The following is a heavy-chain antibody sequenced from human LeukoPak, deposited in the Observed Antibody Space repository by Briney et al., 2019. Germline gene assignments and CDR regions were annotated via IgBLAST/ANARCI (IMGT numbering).Heavy chain of an antibody. J-gene: IGHJ4*02. Sequence: ASVKVSCKASGYTFTSYDINWVRQATGQGLEWMGWMNPNSGNTGYAQKFQGRVTMTRNTSICTAYMELSSLRSEDTAVYYCARGLMITFGGLPACWGQGTLVTVSS. V-gene: IGHV1-8*01. CDR1: GYTFTSYD. CDR3: ARGLMITFGGLPAC. D-gene: IGHD3-16*01. CDR2: MNPNSGNT.